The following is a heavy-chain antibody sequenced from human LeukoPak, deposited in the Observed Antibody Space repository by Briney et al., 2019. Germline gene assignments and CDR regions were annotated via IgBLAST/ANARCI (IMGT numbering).Heavy chain of an antibody. V-gene: IGHV3-15*06. CDR2: IEAKAHGGTT. J-gene: IGHJ4*02. CDR1: RYTFSDAW. Sequence: PGGSLRLSCAASRYTFSDAWMNWVRQAPGKGLEWVGRIEAKAHGGTTNYAAPVKGRFTISRDDSKNTLYLQMSSLKTEDTAVYYCTTDPFYDSAGFGFWGQGTLVTVS. D-gene: IGHD3-22*01. CDR3: TTDPFYDSAGFGF.